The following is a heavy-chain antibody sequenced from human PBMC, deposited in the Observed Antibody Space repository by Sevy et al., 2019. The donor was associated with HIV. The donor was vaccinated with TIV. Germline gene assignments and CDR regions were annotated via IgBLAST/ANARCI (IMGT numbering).Heavy chain of an antibody. V-gene: IGHV3-30*02. CDR2: IRYDGSNK. Sequence: GGSLRLSCAASGFTFSRYGMHWVRQSPGKGLEWVAFIRYDGSNKYFADSVKGRFTISRDNSDNTVFLQMNSLRAEDSAVYYCASGLAYRYFDLWGRGTLVTVSS. CDR3: ASGLAYRYFDL. D-gene: IGHD2-15*01. CDR1: GFTFSRYG. J-gene: IGHJ2*01.